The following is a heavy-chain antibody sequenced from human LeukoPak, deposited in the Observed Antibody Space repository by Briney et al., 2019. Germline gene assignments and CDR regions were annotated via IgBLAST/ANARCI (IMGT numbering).Heavy chain of an antibody. CDR3: ARDLSGSGYSDEERHDY. CDR1: GYTFTSYY. Sequence: ASVKVSCKASGYTFTSYYMHWVRQAPGQGLEWMGIINPSGGSTSYAQKFQGRVTMTRDMSTSTVYMELSSLRSEDTAVYYCARDLSGSGYSDEERHDYWGQGTLVTVSS. J-gene: IGHJ4*02. V-gene: IGHV1-46*01. CDR2: INPSGGST. D-gene: IGHD3-22*01.